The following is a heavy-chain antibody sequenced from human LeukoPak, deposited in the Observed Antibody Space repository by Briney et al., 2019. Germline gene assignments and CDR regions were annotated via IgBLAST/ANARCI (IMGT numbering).Heavy chain of an antibody. CDR1: GFTFSRHA. J-gene: IGHJ4*02. CDR3: ATAYYYDSRGYDPLDY. D-gene: IGHD3-22*01. CDR2: ISGSGGFT. V-gene: IGHV3-23*01. Sequence: GGSLRLSCAASGFTFSRHAMSWVRQAPGKGLEWVSGISGSGGFTYYADSVKGRFTISRDNSKNTLYLQMNSLRAEDTAVYYCATAYYYDSRGYDPLDYWGQGTLVTVSS.